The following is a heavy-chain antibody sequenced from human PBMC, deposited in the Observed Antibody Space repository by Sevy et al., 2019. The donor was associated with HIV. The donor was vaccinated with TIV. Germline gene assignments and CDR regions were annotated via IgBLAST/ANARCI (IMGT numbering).Heavy chain of an antibody. Sequence: GESLKISCAASGFTFSSYSMNWVRQAPGKGLEWVSSISGLSNYIYYADSVKGRFTISRENAKNSLYLQMNSLRPEDTAVNYWARDRCTITSCHEGNWFDPWGQGTLVTVSS. CDR2: ISGLSNYI. V-gene: IGHV3-21*01. J-gene: IGHJ5*02. CDR1: GFTFSSYS. D-gene: IGHD2-2*01. CDR3: ARDRCTITSCHEGNWFDP.